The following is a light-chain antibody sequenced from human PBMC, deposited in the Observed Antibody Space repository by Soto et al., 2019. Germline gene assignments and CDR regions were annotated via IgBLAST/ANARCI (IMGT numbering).Light chain of an antibody. J-gene: IGKJ5*01. CDR2: AAS. Sequence: DIQMTQSPSSLSASVGDRVTITCRASQSISSYLNWYQQKPGKAPKRLIYAASSLQSGVPSRFSGSGSGTEFTLTISSLQPEDFATYYCLQHNSYPSITFGQGTRLEI. V-gene: IGKV1-17*01. CDR3: LQHNSYPSIT. CDR1: QSISSY.